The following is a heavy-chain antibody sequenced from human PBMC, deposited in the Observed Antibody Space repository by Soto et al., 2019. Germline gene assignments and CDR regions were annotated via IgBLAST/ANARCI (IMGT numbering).Heavy chain of an antibody. Sequence: GGSLRLSCAASGFTFSSYGMHWVRQAPGKGLEWVAVISYDGSNKYYADSVKGRFTISRDNSKNTLYLQMNSLRAEDTAVYYCARAGISSDFDYWGKGTLVTVS. CDR3: ARAGISSDFDY. D-gene: IGHD6-19*01. CDR2: ISYDGSNK. V-gene: IGHV3-30*03. J-gene: IGHJ4*02. CDR1: GFTFSSYG.